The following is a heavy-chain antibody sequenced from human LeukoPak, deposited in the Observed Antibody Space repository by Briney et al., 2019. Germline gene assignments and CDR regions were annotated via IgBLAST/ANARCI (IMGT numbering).Heavy chain of an antibody. D-gene: IGHD4-23*01. CDR3: ARDYYGGNSGGLDY. J-gene: IGHJ4*02. V-gene: IGHV1-2*02. CDR2: INPNSGGT. CDR1: GYTFTGYY. Sequence: ASVKVSCKASGYTFTGYYMHWVRQAPGQGLEWMGWINPNSGGTNYAQKFQGRVTTTRDTSISTAYMELSRLRSDDTAVYYCARDYYGGNSGGLDYWGQGTLVTVSS.